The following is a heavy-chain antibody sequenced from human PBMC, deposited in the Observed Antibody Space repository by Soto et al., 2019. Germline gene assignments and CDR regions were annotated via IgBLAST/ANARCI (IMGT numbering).Heavy chain of an antibody. CDR2: MYYSGST. Sequence: SETLSLTCTVSGGSITSGVYYWSWIRQHPGKGLEWIGYMYYSGSTYCNPSLKSRVTISVDTSANQFSLNLSSVTAADTAVYYCARGGSIMVHAWFDPWGQGGLVTVSS. CDR1: GGSITSGVYY. CDR3: ARGGSIMVHAWFDP. J-gene: IGHJ5*02. V-gene: IGHV4-31*03. D-gene: IGHD3-16*01.